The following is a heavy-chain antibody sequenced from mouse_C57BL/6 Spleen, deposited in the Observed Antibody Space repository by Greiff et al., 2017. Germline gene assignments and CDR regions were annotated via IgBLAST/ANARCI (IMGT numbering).Heavy chain of an antibody. CDR3: ARDNPLLRYEEPVDY. CDR1: GYSITSGYY. J-gene: IGHJ2*01. Sequence: EVKLLESGPGLVKPSQSLSLTCSVTGYSITSGYYWNWLRQFPGNKLEWMGYISYDGSNNYNQSLKNRISITRDTSKNQFFLKLNSVTTEDTATYYCARDNPLLRYEEPVDYWGQGTTLTVSS. D-gene: IGHD1-1*01. CDR2: ISYDGSN. V-gene: IGHV3-6*01.